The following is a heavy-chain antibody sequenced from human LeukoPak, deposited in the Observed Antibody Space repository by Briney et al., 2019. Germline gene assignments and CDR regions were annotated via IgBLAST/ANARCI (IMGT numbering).Heavy chain of an antibody. CDR1: GDSVSSNSAA. Sequence: SQTIPLTCAISGDSVSSNSAAWNWIRQSPSRGLEWLGRTYYRSKWYNDYAVSVKSRITINPDTPKNQFSLQLNSVTPEDTAVYYCVRARTVRDPYYYYGMDVWGQGTTVTVSS. D-gene: IGHD1-1*01. J-gene: IGHJ6*02. CDR2: TYYRSKWYN. CDR3: VRARTVRDPYYYYGMDV. V-gene: IGHV6-1*01.